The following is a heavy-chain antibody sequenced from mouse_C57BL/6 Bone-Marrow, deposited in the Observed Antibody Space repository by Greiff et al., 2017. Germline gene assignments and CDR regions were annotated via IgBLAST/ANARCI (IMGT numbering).Heavy chain of an antibody. CDR3: TGHFAY. Sequence: EVQLQESGGGLVQPGGSMKLSCVASRFTFSNYWMNWVRQSPEKGLEWVAQIRLKSDNYATHYAESVKGRFTISRDDSKSSVYLQMNNLRAEDTGIYYCTGHFAYWGQGTLVTVSA. CDR2: IRLKSDNYAT. J-gene: IGHJ3*01. V-gene: IGHV6-3*01. CDR1: RFTFSNYW.